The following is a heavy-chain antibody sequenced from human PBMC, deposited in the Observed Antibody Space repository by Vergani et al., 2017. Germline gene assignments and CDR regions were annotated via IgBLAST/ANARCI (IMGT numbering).Heavy chain of an antibody. V-gene: IGHV1-46*01. CDR2: INPSGGST. D-gene: IGHD5-18*01. CDR1: GYTFTSYY. CDR3: ARAHPEGVYSYGYGPFDY. J-gene: IGHJ4*02. Sequence: QVQLVQSGAEVKKPGASVKVSCKASGYTFTSYYMHWVRQAPGQGLEWMGIINPSGGSTSYAQKFQGRVTMTRDTSTSTVYMELSSLRSEDTAVYYCARAHPEGVYSYGYGPFDYWGQGTLVTVSS.